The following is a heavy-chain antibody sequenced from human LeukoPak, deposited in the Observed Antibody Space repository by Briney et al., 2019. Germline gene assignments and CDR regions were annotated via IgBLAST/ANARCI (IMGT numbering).Heavy chain of an antibody. Sequence: GGSLRLSCAASGFTFSSYSMNWVRQAPGKGLEWVSSISSSSSYIYYADSVKGRFTISRDNAKNSLYLRMNSLRAEDTAVYYCARADNWNRPFDYWGQGTLVTVSS. CDR3: ARADNWNRPFDY. D-gene: IGHD1-20*01. J-gene: IGHJ4*02. V-gene: IGHV3-21*01. CDR1: GFTFSSYS. CDR2: ISSSSSYI.